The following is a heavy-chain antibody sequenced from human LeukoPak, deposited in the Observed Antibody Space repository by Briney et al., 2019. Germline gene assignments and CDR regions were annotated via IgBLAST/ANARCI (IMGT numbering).Heavy chain of an antibody. CDR2: INPSGGST. J-gene: IGHJ6*02. CDR1: GYTFTDYY. D-gene: IGHD6-13*01. Sequence: ASVKVSCKASGYTFTDYYMHWVRQAPGQGLEWMGIINPSGGSTSYAQKFQGRVTMTRDTSTSTVYMELSSLRSEDTAVYYCARGGVSGGHSSSWYQELYYYYGMDVWGQGTTVTVSS. V-gene: IGHV1-46*01. CDR3: ARGGVSGGHSSSWYQELYYYYGMDV.